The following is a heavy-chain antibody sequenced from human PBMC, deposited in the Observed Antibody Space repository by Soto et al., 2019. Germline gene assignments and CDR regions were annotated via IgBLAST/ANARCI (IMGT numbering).Heavy chain of an antibody. CDR3: ARESEDLTSNFDY. Sequence: GSLRLSCVASGFTFRAYSMGWVRQAPGQGLEWVSSISSTTNYIYYGDSMKGRFTISRDNAKNSLYLEMNSLRAEDTAVYYCARESEDLTSNFDYWAREPWSPSPQ. CDR2: ISSTTNYI. V-gene: IGHV3-21*06. CDR1: GFTFRAYS. J-gene: IGHJ4*02.